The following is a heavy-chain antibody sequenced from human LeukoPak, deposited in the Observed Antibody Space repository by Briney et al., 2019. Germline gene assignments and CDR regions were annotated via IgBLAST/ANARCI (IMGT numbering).Heavy chain of an antibody. J-gene: IGHJ6*03. D-gene: IGHD3-10*01. Sequence: PGGSLRLSCAASGFTFSSYEMNWVRQAPGKGLEWVSYISSSGSTIYYADSVKGRFTISRDNAKNSLYLQMNSLRAEDTAVYYCARDGLGYRSPQSLWFGDPPDYYYYYMDVWGKGTTVTISS. CDR3: ARDGLGYRSPQSLWFGDPPDYYYYYMDV. V-gene: IGHV3-48*03. CDR2: ISSSGSTI. CDR1: GFTFSSYE.